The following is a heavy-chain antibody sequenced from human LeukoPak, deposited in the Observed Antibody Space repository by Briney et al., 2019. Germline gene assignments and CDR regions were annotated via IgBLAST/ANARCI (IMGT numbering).Heavy chain of an antibody. CDR2: ISSSSYI. V-gene: IGHV3-21*01. J-gene: IGHJ4*02. CDR3: ARDPAGDYYDSSGYYY. CDR1: GFTFSSYS. D-gene: IGHD3-22*01. Sequence: PGGSLRLSCAASGFTFSSYSMNWVRQAPGKGLEWVSSISSSSYIYYADSVKGRFTISRDNAKNSLYLQMNSLRAEDTAVYYCARDPAGDYYDSSGYYYWGQGTLVTVSS.